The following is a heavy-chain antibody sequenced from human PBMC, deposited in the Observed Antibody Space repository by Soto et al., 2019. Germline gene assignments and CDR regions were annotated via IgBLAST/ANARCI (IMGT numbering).Heavy chain of an antibody. CDR2: VSGSGGST. Sequence: GGSLRLSCAASGFTFSSYAMSWVRQAPGKGLEWVSAVSGSGGSTYYADSVKGRFTISRDNSKNTLYLQMNSLRAEDTAVYYCAKIVGATYFPLASTRFDYWGQGTLVTVSS. D-gene: IGHD1-26*01. V-gene: IGHV3-23*01. CDR1: GFTFSSYA. J-gene: IGHJ4*02. CDR3: AKIVGATYFPLASTRFDY.